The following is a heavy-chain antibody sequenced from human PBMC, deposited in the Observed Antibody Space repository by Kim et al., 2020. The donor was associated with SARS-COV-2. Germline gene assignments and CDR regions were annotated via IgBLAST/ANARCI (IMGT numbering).Heavy chain of an antibody. Sequence: ASVKVSCKVSGYTLTELSMHWVRQAPGKGLEWMGGFDPEDGETIYAQKFQGRVTMTEDTSTDTAYMELSSLRSEDTAVYYWATDSGVPQFWFGDPYGMDVWGQGTTVTVSS. J-gene: IGHJ6*02. CDR2: FDPEDGET. CDR3: ATDSGVPQFWFGDPYGMDV. CDR1: GYTLTELS. V-gene: IGHV1-24*01. D-gene: IGHD3-10*01.